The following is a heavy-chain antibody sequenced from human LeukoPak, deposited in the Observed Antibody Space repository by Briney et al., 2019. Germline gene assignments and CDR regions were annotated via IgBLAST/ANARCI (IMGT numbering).Heavy chain of an antibody. D-gene: IGHD6-19*01. Sequence: PEASVKVSCKASGGTFSSYAISWVRQAPGQGLEWMGGIIPIFGTANYAQKFQGRVTITADKSTSTAYMELSSLRSEDTAVYYCARGGTIAVAGPSHYYYMDVWGKGTTVTVSS. J-gene: IGHJ6*03. CDR1: GGTFSSYA. CDR2: IIPIFGTA. CDR3: ARGGTIAVAGPSHYYYMDV. V-gene: IGHV1-69*06.